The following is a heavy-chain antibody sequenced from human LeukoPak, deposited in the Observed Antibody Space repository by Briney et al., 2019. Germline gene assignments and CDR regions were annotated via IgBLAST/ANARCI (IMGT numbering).Heavy chain of an antibody. J-gene: IGHJ5*02. Sequence: SETLSLTCTVSGGSISSYYWSWIRQPPGKGLEWIGYIYYSGGTNYNPSLKSRVTISVDTSKNQFSLKLSSVTAADTAVYYCARAGAAAGTRYWFDPWGQGTLVTVSS. CDR2: IYYSGGT. CDR3: ARAGAAAGTRYWFDP. V-gene: IGHV4-59*01. CDR1: GGSISSYY. D-gene: IGHD6-13*01.